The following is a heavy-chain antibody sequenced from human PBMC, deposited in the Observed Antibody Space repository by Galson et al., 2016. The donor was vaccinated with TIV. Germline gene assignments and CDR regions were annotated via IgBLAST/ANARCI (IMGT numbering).Heavy chain of an antibody. CDR3: ARDPNGDWIGAFDF. Sequence: SLRLSCAASGFTFSKYAMIWVRQAPGKGLEWVSAVHAGGGGASYSDSVKGRFTISRDNSRNTLFLQMSRLTVEDTAVYFCARDPNGDWIGAFDFWGRGIMVTVSS. CDR2: VHAGGGGA. D-gene: IGHD4-17*01. V-gene: IGHV3-23*01. CDR1: GFTFSKYA. J-gene: IGHJ3*01.